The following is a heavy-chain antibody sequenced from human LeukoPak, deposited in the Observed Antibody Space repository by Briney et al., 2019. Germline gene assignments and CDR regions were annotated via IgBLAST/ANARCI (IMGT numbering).Heavy chain of an antibody. CDR3: AKNYYDSSGYYNWFDS. D-gene: IGHD3-22*01. CDR2: SSGSGSST. V-gene: IGHV3-23*02. CDR1: GFTFSSYA. J-gene: IGHJ5*01. Sequence: GGSLRLSCAASGFTFSSYAMNWVRQAPGKGLEWVSGSSGSGSSTYYLESVKDRFTMSGDNYKNTLYLQMNSLIAEDTPVYYCAKNYYDSSGYYNWFDSWRQGTLVTVSS.